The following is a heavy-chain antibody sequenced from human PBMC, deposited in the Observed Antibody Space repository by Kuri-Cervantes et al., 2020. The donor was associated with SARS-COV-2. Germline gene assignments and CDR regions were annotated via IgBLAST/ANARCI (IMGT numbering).Heavy chain of an antibody. V-gene: IGHV4-39*01. D-gene: IGHD4/OR15-4a*01. CDR1: GGSISSSSYY. Sequence: SETLSLTCTVSGGSISSSSYYWGWIRQPPGKGLEWIGSIYYSGSTYYNPSLKSRVTISVDTSKXQFSLKLSSVTAADTAVYYCSTQGRIGGXXXNAFDYWGQGTLVTVSS. J-gene: IGHJ4*02. CDR3: STQGRIGGXXXNAFDY. CDR2: IYYSGST.